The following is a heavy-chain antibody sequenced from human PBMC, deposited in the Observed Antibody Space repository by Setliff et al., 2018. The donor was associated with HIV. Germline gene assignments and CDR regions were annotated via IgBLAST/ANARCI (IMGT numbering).Heavy chain of an antibody. V-gene: IGHV1-18*01. CDR1: GYTFTTYG. CDR3: ARLGSGWSDSYYYAMDI. J-gene: IGHJ6*02. CDR2: ISPNFGHT. Sequence: ASVKVSCKPSGYTFTTYGISWVRQAPGHGLEWMGWISPNFGHTNYAQNFLGRVTMTIDTSTSRAYMELRSLRSDDTAVYFCARLGSGWSDSYYYAMDIWGQGTT. D-gene: IGHD6-19*01.